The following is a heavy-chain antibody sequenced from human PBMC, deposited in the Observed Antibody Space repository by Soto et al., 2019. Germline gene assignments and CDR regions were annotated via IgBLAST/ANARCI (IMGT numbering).Heavy chain of an antibody. CDR2: ISWNSGSI. D-gene: IGHD2-21*01. J-gene: IGHJ3*02. CDR3: AKDMWLGAWPHLGAFDI. Sequence: EVQLVESGGGLVQPGRSLRLSCAASGFTFEDYGIHWVRQAPGKGLEWVSGISWNSGSIGYADSVKGRFTISRDNAKNFLYLQMSSLRAEDTALYYCAKDMWLGAWPHLGAFDIWGQGTMVTVSS. CDR1: GFTFEDYG. V-gene: IGHV3-9*01.